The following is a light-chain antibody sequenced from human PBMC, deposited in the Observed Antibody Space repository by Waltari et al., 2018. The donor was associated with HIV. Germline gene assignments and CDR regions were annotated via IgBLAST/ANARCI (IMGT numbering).Light chain of an antibody. CDR1: QIIANY. Sequence: DIQMTQSPSSLSASVGERVTITCRASQIIANYLNWYQHKPGKAPKVLIFAAATLQSGVPARFSGTGYGTDFSLTITSLQREDFATYYCQQTYITPRTFGQGTKVEIK. CDR3: QQTYITPRT. CDR2: AAA. V-gene: IGKV1-39*01. J-gene: IGKJ1*01.